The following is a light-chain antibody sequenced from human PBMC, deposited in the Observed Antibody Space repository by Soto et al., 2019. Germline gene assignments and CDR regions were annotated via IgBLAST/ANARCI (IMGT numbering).Light chain of an antibody. J-gene: IGKJ4*01. CDR2: ATS. V-gene: IGKV1-9*01. CDR3: QKLNSYPLT. Sequence: DIQLTQSPSFLSASVGDRVTITCRASQGISSYLAWYQQKPGKGPKLLIYATSNLQSWVPSRFSGSGSGTKFTPTIRSLQPEDFANYYCQKLNSYPLTFGGGTKVEIK. CDR1: QGISSY.